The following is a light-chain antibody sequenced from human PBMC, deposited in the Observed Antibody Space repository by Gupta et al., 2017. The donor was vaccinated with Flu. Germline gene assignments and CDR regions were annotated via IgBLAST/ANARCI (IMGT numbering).Light chain of an antibody. V-gene: IGKV1-5*03. CDR3: QQYSSYSGYS. Sequence: DRVTITCRASQSINNWLAWYQRKPGKAPKLLIYQASILESGVPSRFSGSGSGTEFTLTISCLQADDFAAYYCQQYSSYSGYSFGQGTKVEIK. CDR2: QAS. J-gene: IGKJ2*03. CDR1: QSINNW.